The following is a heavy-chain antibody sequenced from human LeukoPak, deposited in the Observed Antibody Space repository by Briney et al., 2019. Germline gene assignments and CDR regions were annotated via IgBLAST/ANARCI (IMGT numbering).Heavy chain of an antibody. J-gene: IGHJ4*02. Sequence: GGSLRLSCAASGFIVSGDFMSWVRQAPGKGLEWVSVIYSDGSTYYADSVKGRFTISRDNSKNTLDLQMTGLRAEDTAVYYCARDMTTVSGPDYWGQGTLVTVSS. D-gene: IGHD4-17*01. V-gene: IGHV3-53*01. CDR2: IYSDGST. CDR1: GFIVSGDF. CDR3: ARDMTTVSGPDY.